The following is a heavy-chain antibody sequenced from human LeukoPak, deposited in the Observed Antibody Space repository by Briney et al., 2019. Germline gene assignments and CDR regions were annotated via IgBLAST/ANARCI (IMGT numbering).Heavy chain of an antibody. CDR2: IYPGDSDT. J-gene: IGHJ4*02. Sequence: GESLKISCKGSGYSFTSYWIGWVRQMPGKGLEWMGIIYPGDSDTRYSPSFQGQVTISADKSISTAYLQWSSLKASDTAMCYCASGTMLWFGELPFDYWGQGTLVTVSS. D-gene: IGHD3-10*01. V-gene: IGHV5-51*01. CDR1: GYSFTSYW. CDR3: ASGTMLWFGELPFDY.